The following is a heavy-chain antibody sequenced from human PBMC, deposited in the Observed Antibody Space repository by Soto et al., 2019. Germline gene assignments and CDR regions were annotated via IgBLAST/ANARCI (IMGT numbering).Heavy chain of an antibody. CDR2: IVVGSGNT. V-gene: IGHV1-58*01. D-gene: IGHD3-10*01. CDR1: GFTFTSSA. CDR3: AADEVVWFGELFSMDV. J-gene: IGHJ6*02. Sequence: QMQLVQSGPEVKNPGTSVKVSCKASGFTFTSSAVQWVRQARGQRLEWIGWIVVGSGNTNYAQKFQERVTITRDMSTSTAYMERSILRSEYTAVYSCAADEVVWFGELFSMDVWGQGTTVTVSS.